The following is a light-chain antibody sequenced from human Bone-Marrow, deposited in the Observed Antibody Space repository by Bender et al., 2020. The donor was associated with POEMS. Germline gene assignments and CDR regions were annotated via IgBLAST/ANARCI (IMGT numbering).Light chain of an antibody. Sequence: QPVLTQSPSASASLGASVKFTCTLSSGHINYAIAWHQQQPGKGPRYLMKVNSDGSHSKGDGIPDRFSGSSSGPERYLTISSLQSEDEADYYCQTWGTGTVVFGGGTKLTVL. CDR3: QTWGTGTVV. CDR1: SGHINYA. CDR2: VNSDGSH. J-gene: IGLJ2*01. V-gene: IGLV4-69*01.